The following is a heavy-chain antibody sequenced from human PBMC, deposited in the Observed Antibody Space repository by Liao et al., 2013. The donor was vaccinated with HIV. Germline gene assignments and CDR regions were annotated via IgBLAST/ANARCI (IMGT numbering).Heavy chain of an antibody. CDR2: IDHSGST. V-gene: IGHV4-34*01. J-gene: IGHJ4*02. Sequence: QVQLQQWGAGLLKPSETLSLTCAVYGGSFSAYYWSWIRQPPGKGLEWIGEIDHSGSTNYSPSLKSRVTISVDTSKNHFSLRLTSVTAADTAVYYCAKSSHGIFGVVPPDYWGQGTLVTVSS. CDR3: AKSSHGIFGVVPPDY. D-gene: IGHD3-3*01. CDR1: GGSFSAYY.